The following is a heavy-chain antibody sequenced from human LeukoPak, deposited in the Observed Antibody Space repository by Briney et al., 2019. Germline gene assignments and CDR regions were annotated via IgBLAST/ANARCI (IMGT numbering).Heavy chain of an antibody. V-gene: IGHV3-21*01. Sequence: GGSRRLSCAASGFTFSSYSMSWVRQAPGEGLEWVSSISGSSSYTYYTNSGKGRFTISRDNATKSLYLQVDSLITERTAMNYCARDMAVADPDSWGQGTLVTVSS. D-gene: IGHD6-19*01. CDR3: ARDMAVADPDS. J-gene: IGHJ4*02. CDR2: ISGSSSYT. CDR1: GFTFSSYS.